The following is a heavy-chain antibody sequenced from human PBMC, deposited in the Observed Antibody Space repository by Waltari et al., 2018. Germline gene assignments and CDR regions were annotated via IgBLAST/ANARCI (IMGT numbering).Heavy chain of an antibody. Sequence: QVQLVQSGAEVTKPGSSVQVSCKASGGTFSSYTISWVRQAPGQGLEWMGRIIPILGIANYAQKFQGRVTITADKSTSTAYMELSSLRSEDTAVYYCARAQNIPLAAAGTSFDYWGQGTLVTVSS. CDR3: ARAQNIPLAAAGTSFDY. J-gene: IGHJ4*02. V-gene: IGHV1-69*02. CDR2: IIPILGIA. CDR1: GGTFSSYT. D-gene: IGHD6-13*01.